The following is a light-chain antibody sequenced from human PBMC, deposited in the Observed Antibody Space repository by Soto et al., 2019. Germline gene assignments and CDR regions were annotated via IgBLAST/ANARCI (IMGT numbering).Light chain of an antibody. CDR2: DVT. Sequence: QSALTQPASVSGSPGQSITISCTGTSGDIGSYNFVSWYQQHPGKAPKLIISDVTSRPSGVSGRFSGSKSDNTASLTISGLQSEDEADYYCKSYTNSDTYVFGTGTKVTVL. CDR1: SGDIGSYNF. V-gene: IGLV2-14*03. J-gene: IGLJ1*01. CDR3: KSYTNSDTYV.